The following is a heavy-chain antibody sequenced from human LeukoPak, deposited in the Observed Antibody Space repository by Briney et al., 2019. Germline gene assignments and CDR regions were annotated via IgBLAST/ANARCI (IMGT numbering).Heavy chain of an antibody. CDR3: ATLLVAGTFGWFDP. CDR1: SGFISNSY. CDR2: IYYSGST. V-gene: IGHV4-59*08. J-gene: IGHJ5*02. D-gene: IGHD6-19*01. Sequence: PSETLSLTCTVSSGFISNSYWSWIRQPPGKRLERIGYIYYSGSTTYNPSLKSRVTISVDTSKNQFSLKLSSVTAADTAVYYCATLLVAGTFGWFDPWGQGTLVTVSS.